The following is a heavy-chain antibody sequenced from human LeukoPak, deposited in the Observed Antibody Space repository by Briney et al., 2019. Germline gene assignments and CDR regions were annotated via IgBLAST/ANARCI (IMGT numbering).Heavy chain of an antibody. D-gene: IGHD3-3*01. V-gene: IGHV3-20*04. J-gene: IGHJ6*03. CDR2: INWNGGST. CDR3: ARVSRTYYDFWSGYYYYYYMDV. CDR1: GFSFSSYA. Sequence: GGSLRLSCAASGFSFSSYAMHWVRQAPGKGLEWVSGINWNGGSTGYADSVKGRFTISRDNAKNSLYLQMNSLRAEDTALYYCARVSRTYYDFWSGYYYYYYMDVWGKGTTVTVSS.